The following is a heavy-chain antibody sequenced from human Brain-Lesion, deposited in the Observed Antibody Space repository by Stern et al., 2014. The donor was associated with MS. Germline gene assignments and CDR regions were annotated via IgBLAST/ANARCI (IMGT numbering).Heavy chain of an antibody. CDR2: FDPEDGET. V-gene: IGHV1-24*01. D-gene: IGHD1-26*01. CDR3: ATLSPGAGGNYYRHFDY. Sequence: QVQLVESGAEVKKPGASVKVSCKVSGYTLTELSMHWVRQAPRKGLEWMGGFDPEDGETIYAQKFQGRVTMTEDTSTDTAYMELSSLRSEDTAVYYCATLSPGAGGNYYRHFDYWGQGTLVTGSS. J-gene: IGHJ4*02. CDR1: GYTLTELS.